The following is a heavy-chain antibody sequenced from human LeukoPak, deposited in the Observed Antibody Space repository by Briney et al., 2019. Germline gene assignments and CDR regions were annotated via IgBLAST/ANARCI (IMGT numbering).Heavy chain of an antibody. V-gene: IGHV3-7*01. J-gene: IGHJ4*02. Sequence: GGSLRLSCAASGFTFSTYWMSWVRQAPGKGLEWVASIKYDGSEKYYVDSVRGRFTISRDNAKNSLYLQMSSLRAEDTAVYYCARGKSDIDFWGQGTLVTVSS. CDR3: ARGKSDIDF. CDR1: GFTFSTYW. CDR2: IKYDGSEK. D-gene: IGHD2-21*02.